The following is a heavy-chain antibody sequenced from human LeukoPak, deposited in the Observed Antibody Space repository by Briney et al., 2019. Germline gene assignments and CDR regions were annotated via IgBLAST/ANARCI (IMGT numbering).Heavy chain of an antibody. V-gene: IGHV3-66*01. CDR3: ARGGSGWPDYYFDY. Sequence: GGSLRLSCAASGFTVSSNYMSWVRQAPGKGLEWVSVIYSGGSTYYADSVKGRFTISRDNSKNTLYLQMNSLRAEDTAVYYCARGGSGWPDYYFDYWGQGTLVTASS. CDR1: GFTVSSNY. CDR2: IYSGGST. D-gene: IGHD6-19*01. J-gene: IGHJ4*02.